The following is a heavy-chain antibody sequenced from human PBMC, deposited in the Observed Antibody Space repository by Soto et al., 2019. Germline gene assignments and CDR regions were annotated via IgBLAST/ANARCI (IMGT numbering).Heavy chain of an antibody. CDR2: INPKDGAT. V-gene: IGHV1-2*04. CDR3: ARGRKVVATPARDDWFDP. J-gene: IGHJ5*02. Sequence: QVQLVQSGAEVRRPGASVRVSCKASGYSFIDYYINWVRQAPGQGLEWMGWINPKDGATKSAQKFQDWVTMTSDTSHTTAYLDLRSDDTAVYYCARGRKVVATPARDDWFDPWGQGTLVTGSS. D-gene: IGHD2-21*02. CDR1: GYSFIDYY.